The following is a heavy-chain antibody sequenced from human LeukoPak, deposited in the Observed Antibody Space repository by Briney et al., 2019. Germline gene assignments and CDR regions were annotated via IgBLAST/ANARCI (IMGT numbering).Heavy chain of an antibody. J-gene: IGHJ2*01. Sequence: GGSLRLSCAASGFTFSSYAMNWVRQAPGKGLEWVSVICGGGGSTYYADSVKGRFTISRDNSKNTLYLQMNSLRAEDTAVYYCAKDFYSSSQNWYFDLWGRGTLVTVSS. V-gene: IGHV3-23*01. CDR1: GFTFSSYA. CDR3: AKDFYSSSQNWYFDL. D-gene: IGHD6-13*01. CDR2: ICGGGGST.